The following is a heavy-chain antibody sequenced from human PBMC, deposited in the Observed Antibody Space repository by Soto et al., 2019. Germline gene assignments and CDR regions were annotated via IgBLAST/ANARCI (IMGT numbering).Heavy chain of an antibody. CDR2: IYYSRST. D-gene: IGHD3-10*01. CDR3: AGGVVRGLVVTDAFDI. CDR1: GGSFSSGAYY. V-gene: IGHV4-31*04. Sequence: QVRLQESGPGLVKPSQTLSLTCTVSGGSFSSGAYYWSWIRQLPGKGLEWSGYIYYSRSTAYNPSLTSGVTMAVDTSKNQFSTKLTSVTAADRAVYYCAGGVVRGLVVTDAFDIWGQGTVVTVS. J-gene: IGHJ3*02.